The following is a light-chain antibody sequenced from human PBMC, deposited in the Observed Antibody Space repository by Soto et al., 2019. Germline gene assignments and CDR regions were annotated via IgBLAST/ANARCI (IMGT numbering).Light chain of an antibody. V-gene: IGKV1-5*01. CDR1: QSISSW. CDR2: DAS. J-gene: IGKJ1*01. Sequence: DIQITQTPSTLSAYVGDRVTITCRASQSISSWLAWYQQKPGKAPKLLIYDASGLETGVPSRFSGSGSGTEFTLTISSLQPDDFATYYCQQYNSYSRTFGQGTKLDIK. CDR3: QQYNSYSRT.